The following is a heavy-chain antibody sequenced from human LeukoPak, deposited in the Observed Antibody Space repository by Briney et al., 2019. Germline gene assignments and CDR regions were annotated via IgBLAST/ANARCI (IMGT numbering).Heavy chain of an antibody. D-gene: IGHD6-13*01. CDR3: AKAPYRGGSSWTEFDY. CDR2: IKQDGSEK. V-gene: IGHV3-7*01. J-gene: IGHJ4*02. Sequence: GGSLRLSCAASGFTFSSYWMSWVRQAPGKGLEWVAKIKQDGSEKYYVDSVKGRFTISRDSSKNTVYLQMNSLRDEDTAVYYCAKAPYRGGSSWTEFDYWGQGTLVTVSS. CDR1: GFTFSSYW.